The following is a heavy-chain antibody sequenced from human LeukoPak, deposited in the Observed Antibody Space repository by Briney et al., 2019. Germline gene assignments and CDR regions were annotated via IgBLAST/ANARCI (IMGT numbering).Heavy chain of an antibody. J-gene: IGHJ4*02. V-gene: IGHV4-34*01. CDR3: ARGGVASFDY. Sequence: SETLSLTCAVYGGSFSGYYWSWIRHPPGKGLEWIGEINHSGSTNYNPSLKSRVTISVDTSKNQFSLKLSSVTAADTAVYYCARGGVASFDYWGQGTLVTVSS. D-gene: IGHD2-15*01. CDR2: INHSGST. CDR1: GGSFSGYY.